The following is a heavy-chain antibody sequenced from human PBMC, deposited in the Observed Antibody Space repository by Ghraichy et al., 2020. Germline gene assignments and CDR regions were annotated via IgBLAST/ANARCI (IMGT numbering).Heavy chain of an antibody. D-gene: IGHD6-19*01. CDR1: GYTFSGYY. Sequence: ASVKVSCKASGYTFSGYYMHWVRQAPGQGLEWMGWINPNSGGADYAQKFQGRVTMTRDTPITTFYMELSRLRSDDTAMYYCARRGAVAGSFDFWGQGTLVTVSS. V-gene: IGHV1-2*02. CDR3: ARRGAVAGSFDF. J-gene: IGHJ4*02. CDR2: INPNSGGA.